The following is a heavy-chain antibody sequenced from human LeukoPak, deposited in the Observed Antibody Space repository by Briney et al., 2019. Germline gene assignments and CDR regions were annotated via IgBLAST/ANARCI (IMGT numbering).Heavy chain of an antibody. D-gene: IGHD5-18*01. CDR2: IYYSGST. Sequence: PSETLSLTCIVSGGSISSSSYYWGWIRQPPGKGLEWIGSIYYSGSTYYNLSLKSRVTISVDTSKSHFSLTLSSVTAADTAVYYCARHYSPVARNWFDPWGQGTLVIVSS. CDR1: GGSISSSSYY. CDR3: ARHYSPVARNWFDP. J-gene: IGHJ5*02. V-gene: IGHV4-39*01.